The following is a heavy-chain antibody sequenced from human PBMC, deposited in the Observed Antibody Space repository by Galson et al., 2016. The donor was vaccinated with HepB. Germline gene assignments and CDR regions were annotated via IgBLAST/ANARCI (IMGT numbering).Heavy chain of an antibody. CDR2: LNPSGNST. CDR3: ASSEFSSSYFDY. D-gene: IGHD6-6*01. CDR1: GYTFTSYY. V-gene: IGHV1-46*01. J-gene: IGHJ4*02. Sequence: SVKVSCKASGYTFTSYYMHWVRQAPGQGLEWMGILNPSGNSTSYAQKFQGRVTMTRDTSTSTVYLELSSLRSEDTAVYYCASSEFSSSYFDYWGQGTLVAVSS.